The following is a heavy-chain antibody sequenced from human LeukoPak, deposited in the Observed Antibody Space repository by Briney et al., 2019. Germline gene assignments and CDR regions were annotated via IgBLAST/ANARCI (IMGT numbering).Heavy chain of an antibody. D-gene: IGHD4-17*01. CDR1: GGSISSGGYS. CDR2: IYHSGST. V-gene: IGHV4-30-2*01. J-gene: IGHJ3*02. CDR3: ATNDYGDIDAFDI. Sequence: SQTLSLTFAVSGGSISSGGYSWSWIRQPPGKGLEWIGYIYHSGSTYYNPSLKSRVTISVDRSKNQFSLKLSSVTAADTAVYYCATNDYGDIDAFDIWGQGTMVTVSS.